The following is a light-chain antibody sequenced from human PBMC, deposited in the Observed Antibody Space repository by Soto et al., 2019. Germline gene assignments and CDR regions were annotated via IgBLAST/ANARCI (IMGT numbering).Light chain of an antibody. CDR1: QSIHTN. V-gene: IGKV3-15*01. CDR2: DAS. CDR3: QHRTSLPLP. Sequence: TPANATLALSPGGRATLSCRAGQSIHTNLAWYQQKPGQAPRLLFYDASTWATGLPSRFSDSGSGTEFTLTTSGRQPHDSATYYCQHRTSLPLPFG. J-gene: IGKJ5*01.